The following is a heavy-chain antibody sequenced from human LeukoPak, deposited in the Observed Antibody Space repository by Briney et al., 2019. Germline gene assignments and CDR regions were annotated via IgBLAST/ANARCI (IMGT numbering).Heavy chain of an antibody. J-gene: IGHJ4*02. D-gene: IGHD3-22*01. CDR2: IYYSGST. Sequence: PSETLSLTCTVSGGSISSSSYYWGWIRQPPGKGLEWIGSIYYSGSTYYNPSLKSRVTISVDTSKNQFSLKLSSVTAADTAVYYCASPNYYDSSGYYPIDYWGQGTLVTVPS. CDR3: ASPNYYDSSGYYPIDY. CDR1: GGSISSSSYY. V-gene: IGHV4-39*01.